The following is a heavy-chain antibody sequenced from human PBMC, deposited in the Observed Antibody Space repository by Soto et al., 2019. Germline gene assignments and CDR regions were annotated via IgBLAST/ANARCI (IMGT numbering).Heavy chain of an antibody. Sequence: ASVKVSCKASGYTFTGYYMHWVRQAPGQGLEWMGWINPNSGGTNYAQKFQGWVTMTRDTSISTAYMELSRLRSDDTAVYYCARESRVRRFGEFLDYFDFCGQGLLVTV. J-gene: IGHJ4*02. CDR2: INPNSGGT. D-gene: IGHD3-10*01. CDR1: GYTFTGYY. CDR3: ARESRVRRFGEFLDYFDF. V-gene: IGHV1-2*04.